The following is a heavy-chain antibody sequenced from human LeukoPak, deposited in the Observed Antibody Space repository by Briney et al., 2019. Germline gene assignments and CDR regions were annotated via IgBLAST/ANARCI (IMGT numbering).Heavy chain of an antibody. J-gene: IGHJ5*02. CDR2: ISGSGGST. Sequence: GGFLRLSCAASGFTFSSYAMSWVRQAPGKGLEWVSAISGSGGSTYYADSVKGRFTISRDNSKNTLYLQMNSLRAEDTAVYYCARVDKRYSYGYWFDPWGQGTLVTVSS. CDR3: ARVDKRYSYGYWFDP. V-gene: IGHV3-23*01. D-gene: IGHD5-18*01. CDR1: GFTFSSYA.